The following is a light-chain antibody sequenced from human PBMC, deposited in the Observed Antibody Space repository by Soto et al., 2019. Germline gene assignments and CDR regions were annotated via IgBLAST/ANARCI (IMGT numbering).Light chain of an antibody. Sequence: EIVMTQSPATLSGAPGEGATLSCRASQRVSNNLAGYRQQPGQAPRLLVYGASTRACGIPARFSGRGSGTDFALTISSLEPEDFAVYYCQQRRSWPLTFGQGTRLEIK. CDR2: GAS. CDR1: QRVSNN. CDR3: QQRRSWPLT. J-gene: IGKJ5*01. V-gene: IGKV3-11*01.